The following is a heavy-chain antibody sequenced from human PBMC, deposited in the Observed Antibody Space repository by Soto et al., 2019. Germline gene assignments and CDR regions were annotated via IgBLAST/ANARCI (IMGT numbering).Heavy chain of an antibody. CDR3: ARATSPLRFLEWLPPDY. CDR2: IYSGGST. D-gene: IGHD3-3*01. J-gene: IGHJ4*02. Sequence: EVQLVESGGGLVQPGGSLRLSCAASGFTVSSNYMSWVRQAPGKGLEWVSVIYSGGSTYYADSVKGRFTISRHNSKNTLYLQMNSLRAEDTAVYYCARATSPLRFLEWLPPDYWGQGTLVTVSS. CDR1: GFTVSSNY. V-gene: IGHV3-53*04.